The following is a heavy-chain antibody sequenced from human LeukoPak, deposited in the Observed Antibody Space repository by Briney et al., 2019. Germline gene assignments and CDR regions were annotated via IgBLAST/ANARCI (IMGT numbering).Heavy chain of an antibody. V-gene: IGHV4-34*01. D-gene: IGHD6-19*01. Sequence: SETLSLTCAVYGGSFSGYYWSWIRQPPGKGLEWIGEINHSGSTNYNPSLKSRVTISVDTSKNQFSLKLSSVTAADTTVYYCARDSSGWYYFDYWGQGTLVTVSS. CDR3: ARDSSGWYYFDY. J-gene: IGHJ4*02. CDR1: GGSFSGYY. CDR2: INHSGST.